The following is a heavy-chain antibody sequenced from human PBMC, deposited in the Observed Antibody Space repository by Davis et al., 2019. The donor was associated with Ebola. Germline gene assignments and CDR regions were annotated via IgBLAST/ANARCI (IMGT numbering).Heavy chain of an antibody. Sequence: PGGSLRLSCAASGFTFSSYGMHWVRQAPGKGLEWVAVIWYDGSNKYYADSVKGRFTISRDNAKNSLYLQMNSLRDEDTAVYYCARAHEVQGDLFAFDIWGQGTMVTVSS. D-gene: IGHD3-10*01. CDR3: ARAHEVQGDLFAFDI. CDR1: GFTFSSYG. J-gene: IGHJ3*02. CDR2: IWYDGSNK. V-gene: IGHV3-33*01.